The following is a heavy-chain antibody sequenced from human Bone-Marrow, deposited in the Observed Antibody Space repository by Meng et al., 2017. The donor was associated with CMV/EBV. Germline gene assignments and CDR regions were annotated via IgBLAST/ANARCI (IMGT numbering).Heavy chain of an antibody. D-gene: IGHD6-13*01. CDR3: ARYQGNYYYYGMDV. V-gene: IGHV1-69*05. J-gene: IGHJ6*01. CDR1: GGTFTSYT. CDR2: IIPIFDTG. Sequence: SVKVSCKASGGTFTSYTINWVRQAPGQGLEWMGGIIPIFDTGNYAQKFQGRVTITTDESTSTAYMELSSLRSEDTAVYYCARYQGNYYYYGMDVWGQGNTVNGAS.